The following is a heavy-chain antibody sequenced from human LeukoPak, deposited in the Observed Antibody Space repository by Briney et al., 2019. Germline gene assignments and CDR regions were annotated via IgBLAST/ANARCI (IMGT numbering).Heavy chain of an antibody. D-gene: IGHD6-19*01. CDR2: ISYSGST. CDR3: ARDLVDIAVAGTNYYYGMDV. V-gene: IGHV4-59*01. J-gene: IGHJ6*02. Sequence: SENLSLTCTVSGGSISSYYWSWIRQPPGKGLEWIGYISYSGSTNYNPSLKSRVTISGDTSKNQFSLKLSSVTAADTAVYYCARDLVDIAVAGTNYYYGMDVWGRGTLVTVAS. CDR1: GGSISSYY.